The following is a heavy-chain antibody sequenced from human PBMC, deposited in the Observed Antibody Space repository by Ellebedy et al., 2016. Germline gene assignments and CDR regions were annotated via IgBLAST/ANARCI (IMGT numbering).Heavy chain of an antibody. J-gene: IGHJ3*02. CDR3: ARKNIVVVPVGVKRPDDAFDI. Sequence: SETLSLXCTVSGGSISSGHYYWSLIRQPPGKGLEWIAYIHYNGNTKYNPSLKSRVTISLDMSKNQFSLKLSSVTAADTAIYYCARKNIVVVPVGVKRPDDAFDIWGQGTMVTVSA. V-gene: IGHV4-30-4*01. D-gene: IGHD2-21*01. CDR2: IHYNGNT. CDR1: GGSISSGHYY.